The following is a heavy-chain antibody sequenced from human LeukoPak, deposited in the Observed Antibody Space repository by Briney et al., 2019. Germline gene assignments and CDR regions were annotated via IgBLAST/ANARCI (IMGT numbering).Heavy chain of an antibody. CDR2: IIPIFGTA. CDR3: AREVKDIVVVVAATPADYSDY. V-gene: IGHV1-69*05. J-gene: IGHJ4*02. D-gene: IGHD2-15*01. Sequence: GSSVKVSCKASGGTFSSYAISWVRQAPGQGLEWMGRIIPIFGTANYAQKFQGRVTITTDESTSTAYMELSSLRSEDTAVYYCAREVKDIVVVVAATPADYSDYWGQGTPVTVSS. CDR1: GGTFSSYA.